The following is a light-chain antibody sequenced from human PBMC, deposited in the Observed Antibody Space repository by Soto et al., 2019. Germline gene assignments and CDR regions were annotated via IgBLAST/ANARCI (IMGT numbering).Light chain of an antibody. CDR2: GAS. J-gene: IGKJ1*01. CDR1: QSVNSN. Sequence: EIVMTQSPATLSVSPGERATLSCRASQSVNSNLAWYQQKPGQPPRLLIYGASTRATGIPVRFSGSGSGTEFTLTITRLKYEDFEVYYCQQYDNWTPWTFGRGTKVDIK. V-gene: IGKV3-15*01. CDR3: QQYDNWTPWT.